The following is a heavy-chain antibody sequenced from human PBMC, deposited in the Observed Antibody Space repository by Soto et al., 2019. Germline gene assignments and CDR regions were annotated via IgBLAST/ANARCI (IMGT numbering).Heavy chain of an antibody. J-gene: IGHJ4*02. CDR2: ISSSSSTI. CDR1: GFTFSSYS. Sequence: GGSLRLSCAASGFTFSSYSMTWVRQAPGKGLEWASYISSSSSTIYYADSVKGRFTISRDNAKNSLYLQMNSLRDEDTAVYYCATFDAAGYDFRSGPVCKYWGQGPLVTSPQ. CDR3: ATFDAAGYDFRSGPVCKY. D-gene: IGHD3-3*01. V-gene: IGHV3-48*02.